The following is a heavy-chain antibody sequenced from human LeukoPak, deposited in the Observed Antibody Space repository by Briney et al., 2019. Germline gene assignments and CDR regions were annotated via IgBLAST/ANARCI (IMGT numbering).Heavy chain of an antibody. V-gene: IGHV4-59*01. CDR3: ARLIATRLDY. CDR2: FSYRGSP. J-gene: IGHJ4*02. Sequence: PSETLSLTCTVSGGSISSYYWSWIRQPPGKGLEWIGYFSYRGSPNYNPSLKSRVTISVDTSKNQFSLNLSSVTAADTAVYYCARLIATRLDYWGQGTLVTVSS. CDR1: GGSISSYY. D-gene: IGHD6-6*01.